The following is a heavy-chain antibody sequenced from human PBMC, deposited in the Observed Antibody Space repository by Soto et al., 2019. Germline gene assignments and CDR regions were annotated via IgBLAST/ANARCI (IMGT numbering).Heavy chain of an antibody. D-gene: IGHD3-22*01. CDR1: GGTFSSYA. V-gene: IGHV1-69*13. J-gene: IGHJ6*02. CDR3: ARGDYYDSSGYPYYYYGMDV. CDR2: IIPIFGTA. Sequence: ASVKVSCKASGGTFSSYAISWVRQAPGQGLEWMGGIIPIFGTANYAQKFQGRVTITADESTSTAYMELSSLRSEDTAVYYCARGDYYDSSGYPYYYYGMDVWGQGTTVTVSS.